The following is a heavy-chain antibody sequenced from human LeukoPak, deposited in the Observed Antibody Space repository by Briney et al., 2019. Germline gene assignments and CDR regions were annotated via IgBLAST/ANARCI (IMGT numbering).Heavy chain of an antibody. CDR1: AFTFSSYE. CDR2: ISSSGSTI. J-gene: IGHJ6*02. Sequence: GGSLRLSCAASAFTFSSYEMNWFRQAPGKGLEWVSYISSSGSTIYYADSVKGRFTISRDNAKNSLYLQMNSLRAEDTAVYYCARGSPYYGMVVWGQGTTVTVSS. D-gene: IGHD1-26*01. CDR3: ARGSPYYGMVV. V-gene: IGHV3-48*03.